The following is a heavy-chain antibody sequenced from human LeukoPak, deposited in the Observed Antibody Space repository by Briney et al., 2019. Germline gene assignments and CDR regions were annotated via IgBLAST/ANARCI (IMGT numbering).Heavy chain of an antibody. D-gene: IGHD2-2*01. V-gene: IGHV1-2*02. Sequence: AASVKVSCKASGYTFTGFYIHWLRQAPGQGLEWMGWMNPNSGDANYPPKFQGRVPLTRDPFISTAYMELSSLRFDDTAVYYCARGHCGSATCQRNWFDPWGQGSLVTVSS. CDR2: MNPNSGDA. CDR3: ARGHCGSATCQRNWFDP. J-gene: IGHJ5*02. CDR1: GYTFTGFY.